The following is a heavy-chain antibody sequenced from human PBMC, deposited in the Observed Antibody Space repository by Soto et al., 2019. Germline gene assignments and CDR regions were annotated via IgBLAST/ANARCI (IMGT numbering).Heavy chain of an antibody. Sequence: QVQLVQSGAEVKKPGSSVKVSCKASGGTFSSYAISWVRQAPGQGLEWMGGIIPIFGTANYAQKFQGRVTITADESTSTAYMELSSLRSEDTAVYYCARGVLVVVAATPSYYYGMDVWGQGTTVTVSS. V-gene: IGHV1-69*01. CDR1: GGTFSSYA. CDR3: ARGVLVVVAATPSYYYGMDV. J-gene: IGHJ6*02. D-gene: IGHD2-15*01. CDR2: IIPIFGTA.